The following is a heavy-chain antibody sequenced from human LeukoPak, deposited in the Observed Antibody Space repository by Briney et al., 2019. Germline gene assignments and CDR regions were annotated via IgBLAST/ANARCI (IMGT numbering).Heavy chain of an antibody. CDR3: ARDLKVLRYSDWLSQDYYYYGMDV. Sequence: SVKVSCKASGGTFSSYAISWVRQAPGQGLEWMGGIIPIFGTANYAQKFQGRVTITADKSTSTAYMELSSLRSEDTAVYYCARDLKVLRYSDWLSQDYYYYGMDVWGKGTTVTVSS. CDR1: GGTFSSYA. J-gene: IGHJ6*04. V-gene: IGHV1-69*06. D-gene: IGHD3-9*01. CDR2: IIPIFGTA.